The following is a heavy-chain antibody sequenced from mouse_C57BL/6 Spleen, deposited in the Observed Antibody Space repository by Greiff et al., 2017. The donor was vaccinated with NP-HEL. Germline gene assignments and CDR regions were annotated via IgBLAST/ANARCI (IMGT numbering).Heavy chain of an antibody. J-gene: IGHJ3*01. CDR3: ARWDYYYGSMAY. V-gene: IGHV1-26*01. D-gene: IGHD1-1*01. CDR2: INPNNGGT. CDR1: GYTFTDYY. Sequence: EVQLQQSGPELVKPGASVKISCKASGYTFTDYYMNWVKQSHGKSLEWIGDINPNNGGTSYNQKFKGKATLTVDKSSSTAYMELRSLTSEDSAVYYCARWDYYYGSMAYWGQGTLVTVSA.